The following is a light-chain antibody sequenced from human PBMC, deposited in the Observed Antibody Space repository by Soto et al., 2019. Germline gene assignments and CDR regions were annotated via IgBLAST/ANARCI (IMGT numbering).Light chain of an antibody. CDR2: GAS. CDR3: QQYHDWPPIT. J-gene: IGKJ3*01. CDR1: QSISDD. Sequence: ETVMTQSPATLSLSPGESATLSCRASQSISDDLAWYQQKPGQAPRLLIYGASTRATDIPARFSGSGSGTELSITISSLQSEDFAINYCQQYHDWPPITFGPGTKVSIK. V-gene: IGKV3-15*01.